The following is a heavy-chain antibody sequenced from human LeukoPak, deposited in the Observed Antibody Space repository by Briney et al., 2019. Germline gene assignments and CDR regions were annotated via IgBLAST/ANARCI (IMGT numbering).Heavy chain of an antibody. CDR1: GYTFTGYY. Sequence: GASVKVSCKASGYTFTGYYMHWVRQAPGQGLEWMGWINPNSGGTNYAQKFQGGVTMTRDTSISTAYMELSRLRSDDTAVYYCARTPRDIVVVVAATLYYYYGMDVWGQGTTVTVSS. J-gene: IGHJ6*02. V-gene: IGHV1-2*02. CDR3: ARTPRDIVVVVAATLYYYYGMDV. CDR2: INPNSGGT. D-gene: IGHD2-15*01.